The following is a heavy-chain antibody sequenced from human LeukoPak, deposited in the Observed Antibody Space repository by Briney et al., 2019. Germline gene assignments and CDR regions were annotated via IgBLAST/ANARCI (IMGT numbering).Heavy chain of an antibody. J-gene: IGHJ4*02. CDR3: ARDVSYYYDSSGYSIASY. V-gene: IGHV1-18*01. Sequence: GASVKVSCKASGYTFTSYDINWVRQATGQGLEWMGWISAYNGNTNYAQKLQGRVTMTTDTSTSTAYMELRSLRSDDTAVYYCARDVSYYYDSSGYSIASYWGQGTLVTVSS. D-gene: IGHD3-22*01. CDR1: GYTFTSYD. CDR2: ISAYNGNT.